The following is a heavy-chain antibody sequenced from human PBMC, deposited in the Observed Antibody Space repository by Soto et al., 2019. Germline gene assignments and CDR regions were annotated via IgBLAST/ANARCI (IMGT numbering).Heavy chain of an antibody. CDR3: GRDLTSNANCIDP. Sequence: LSLTCSVSGDYIHVGGYYWTWIRQRPGKGLEWMGYIYYTGKTYYNTSLESRLTMSVDRSRNQFSLRLTSVTAADTAVYFCGRDLTSNANCIDPWGQGTLVTVSS. V-gene: IGHV4-30-4*01. CDR2: IYYTGKT. D-gene: IGHD2-2*01. J-gene: IGHJ5*02. CDR1: GDYIHVGGYY.